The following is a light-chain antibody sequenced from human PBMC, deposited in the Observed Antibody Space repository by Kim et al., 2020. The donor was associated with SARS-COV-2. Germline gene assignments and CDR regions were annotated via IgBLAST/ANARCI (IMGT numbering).Light chain of an antibody. CDR1: SSDVGGYNF. Sequence: QSALTQPASVSGSPGQSITISCTGTSSDVGGYNFVSWYRQHPGKAPKLMIYDVSKRRSGVSNRFSGSKSGNTASLTISGLQAEDEADYYCSSYTSSSTPYVFGTGTKVTVL. V-gene: IGLV2-14*01. CDR3: SSYTSSSTPYV. CDR2: DVS. J-gene: IGLJ1*01.